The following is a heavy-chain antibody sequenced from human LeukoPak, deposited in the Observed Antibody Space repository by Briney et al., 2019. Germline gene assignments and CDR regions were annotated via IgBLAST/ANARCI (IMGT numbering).Heavy chain of an antibody. D-gene: IGHD3-10*01. Sequence: SETLSLTCTVSGDSISSYYWNWIRQPAGKGLEWIGRIYITEGTNYNPSLKSRVTMSVDTSKNQFSLKVNSVTAADTAVYYCARSRVRGALADFWGQGTLVTVSS. CDR1: GDSISSYY. CDR3: ARSRVRGALADF. V-gene: IGHV4-4*07. CDR2: IYITEGT. J-gene: IGHJ4*02.